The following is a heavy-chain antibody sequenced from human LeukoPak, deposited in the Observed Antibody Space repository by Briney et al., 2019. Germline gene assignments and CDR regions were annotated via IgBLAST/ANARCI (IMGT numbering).Heavy chain of an antibody. J-gene: IGHJ4*02. CDR2: INHSGST. CDR3: ARVRERAVGTALTGDFPDY. D-gene: IGHD7-27*01. Sequence: SETLSLTCTVSGGSISSSSYYWSWIRQPPGKGLEWIGEINHSGSTNYNPSLKSRVTISVDTSKNQFSLKLSSVTAADTAVYYCARVRERAVGTALTGDFPDYWGQGTLVTVSS. CDR1: GGSISSSSYY. V-gene: IGHV4-39*07.